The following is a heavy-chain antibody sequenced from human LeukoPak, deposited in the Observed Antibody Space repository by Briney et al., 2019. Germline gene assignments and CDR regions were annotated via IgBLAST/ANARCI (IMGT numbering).Heavy chain of an antibody. CDR3: ARAVITFGGAVAKGFDS. V-gene: IGHV4-61*08. CDR2: IYYSGSA. CDR1: GRSISSVGYY. Sequence: PSQTLALTCAGSGRSISSVGYYWSWVRQPPGKGLQWVDYIYYSGSADYTTSLKSRVTMSLDTSKNQFSLSLSSVTAADTAVYYCARAVITFGGAVAKGFDSWGQGTLVTVSS. D-gene: IGHD3-16*01. J-gene: IGHJ4*02.